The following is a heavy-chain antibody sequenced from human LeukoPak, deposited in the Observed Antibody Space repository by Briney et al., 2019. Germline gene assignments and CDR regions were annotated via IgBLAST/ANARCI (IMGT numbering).Heavy chain of an antibody. J-gene: IGHJ4*02. D-gene: IGHD2-2*01. Sequence: SETLSLTCTVSGGSISSYYWSWIRQPPGKGLEWIGYIYYSGSTNYNPSLKSRVTISVDTSKNQFSLKLSSVTAADTAVYYCALWGLLGLALVVPAAEYWGQGTLVTVSS. V-gene: IGHV4-59*12. CDR2: IYYSGST. CDR1: GGSISSYY. CDR3: ALWGLLGLALVVPAAEY.